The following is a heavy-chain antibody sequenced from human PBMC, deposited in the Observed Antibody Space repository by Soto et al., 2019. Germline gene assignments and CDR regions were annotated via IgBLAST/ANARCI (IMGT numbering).Heavy chain of an antibody. Sequence: SETLSLTCTVSGASVSSGYFYWSSIRQSPGKGLEWIGYIYYSGDSYYNPSLKGRLTISIDTSKNQFSLILNSVTVADTAIYYCVGTGTTDDYWGRGTLVTSP. CDR3: VGTGTTDDY. J-gene: IGHJ4*02. V-gene: IGHV4-30-4*01. CDR1: GASVSSGYFY. D-gene: IGHD4-17*01. CDR2: IYYSGDS.